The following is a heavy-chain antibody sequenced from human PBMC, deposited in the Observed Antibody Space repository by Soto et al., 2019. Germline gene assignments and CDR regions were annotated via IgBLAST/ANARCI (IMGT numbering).Heavy chain of an antibody. CDR2: IYSGGST. CDR1: GFTVSSNY. CDR3: ARGQVDILTGYYKEPYYYYYGMDV. J-gene: IGHJ6*02. V-gene: IGHV3-53*01. Sequence: GSLRLSCAASGFTVSSNYMSWVRQAPGKGLEWVSVIYSGGSTYYADSVKGRFTISRDNSKNTLYLQMNSLRAEDTAVYYCARGQVDILTGYYKEPYYYYYGMDVWGQGTTVTVSS. D-gene: IGHD3-9*01.